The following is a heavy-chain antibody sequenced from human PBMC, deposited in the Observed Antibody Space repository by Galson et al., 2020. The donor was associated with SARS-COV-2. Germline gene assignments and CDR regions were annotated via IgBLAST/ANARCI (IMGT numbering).Heavy chain of an antibody. V-gene: IGHV3-73*01. CDR3: STLVDY. CDR1: GFRIRDAA. J-gene: IGHJ4*02. Sequence: GESLKISCAASGFRIRDAAIHWVRQASGRGLKWVGRIRGEAKDYATAYAASVEGRFTISRDDSRNTAFLQMSSLQTDDTAVYYCSTLVDYWGQGTLVTVSS. CDR2: IRGEAKDYAT.